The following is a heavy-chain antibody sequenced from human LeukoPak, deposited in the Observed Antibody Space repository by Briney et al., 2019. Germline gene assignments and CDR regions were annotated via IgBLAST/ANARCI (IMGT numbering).Heavy chain of an antibody. Sequence: GGSLRLSCAASGFTFSSYAMSWVRQAPGKGLEWVAHIKEDGGEKHYVDPVRGRFTISRDNAKNSLYLQMNSLRAEDTAMYYCVRDRGYCSGGTCYALWDYWGQGTLVTVSS. V-gene: IGHV3-7*01. D-gene: IGHD2-15*01. CDR2: IKEDGGEK. CDR1: GFTFSSYA. CDR3: VRDRGYCSGGTCYALWDY. J-gene: IGHJ4*02.